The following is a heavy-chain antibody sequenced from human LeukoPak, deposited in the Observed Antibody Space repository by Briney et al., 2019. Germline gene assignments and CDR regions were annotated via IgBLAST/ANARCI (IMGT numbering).Heavy chain of an antibody. CDR1: GGSITSYY. V-gene: IGHV4-4*07. CDR3: ARGQRMDV. D-gene: IGHD5-24*01. Sequence: SETLSLTCAVSGGSITSYYWTWIRQPAGKGLGWIGRIYTSGNTNYNPSLKSRVTMSLDTSKNQLSLKLSSVTAADTAVYYCARGQRMDVWGQGTTVTVSS. J-gene: IGHJ6*02. CDR2: IYTSGNT.